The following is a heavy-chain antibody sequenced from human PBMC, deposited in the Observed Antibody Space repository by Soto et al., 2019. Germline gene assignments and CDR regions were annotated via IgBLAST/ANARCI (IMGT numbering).Heavy chain of an antibody. V-gene: IGHV4-59*01. D-gene: IGHD2-21*02. J-gene: IGHJ6*02. CDR2: VYYSGGA. Sequence: PSETLSLTCTVSGGSISGYYWSWIRQPPGKGLEWIGNVYYSGGAKYNPSVKRRVSISVDTSKNQFSLNLSSVTAADTAVYYCTRDGDGRMTTNPDYYYGMDVWGPGITVT. CDR3: TRDGDGRMTTNPDYYYGMDV. CDR1: GGSISGYY.